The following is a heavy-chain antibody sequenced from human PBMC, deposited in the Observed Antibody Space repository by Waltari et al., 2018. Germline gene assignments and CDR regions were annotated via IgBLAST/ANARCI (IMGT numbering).Heavy chain of an antibody. CDR2: ISYDGSNK. CDR1: GFTFSSYA. D-gene: IGHD1-26*01. V-gene: IGHV3-30-3*01. CDR3: ARSLSLGATTPHFDY. J-gene: IGHJ4*02. Sequence: QVQLVESGGGVVQPGRSLRLSCAASGFTFSSYAMHWVRQAPGKGLEGVAVISYDGSNKYYADSVKGRFTISRDNSKNTLYPQMNSLRAEDTAVYYCARSLSLGATTPHFDYWGQGTLVTVSS.